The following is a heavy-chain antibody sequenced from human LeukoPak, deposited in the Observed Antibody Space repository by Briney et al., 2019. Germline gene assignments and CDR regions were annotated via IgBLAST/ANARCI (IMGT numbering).Heavy chain of an antibody. CDR3: AKAPATGEGYYFYYMDV. D-gene: IGHD7-27*01. Sequence: PGGSLRLSCAASGFASGFTFSDYAVSWVRQAPGKGPEWVASVNGRGATTSYAASVRGRFTISRDNSKNTLYLQMISLGADDTAVYFCAKAPATGEGYYFYYMDVWGKGTTVTVSS. CDR1: GFTFSDYA. CDR2: VNGRGATT. J-gene: IGHJ6*03. V-gene: IGHV3-23*01.